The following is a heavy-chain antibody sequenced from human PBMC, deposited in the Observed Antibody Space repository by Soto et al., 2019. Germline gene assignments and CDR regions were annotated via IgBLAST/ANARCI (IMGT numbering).Heavy chain of an antibody. J-gene: IGHJ6*03. V-gene: IGHV1-46*03. CDR1: GYTFTSYY. CDR2: INPSGGST. CDR3: ASAVVPAAMPYYYMDV. D-gene: IGHD2-2*01. Sequence: ASVKVSCKASGYTFTSYYMHWVRQAPGQGLEWMGIINPSGGSTSYAQKFQGRVTMTRDTSTSTVYMELSSLRSEDTAVYYCASAVVPAAMPYYYMDVWGKGTTVTVS.